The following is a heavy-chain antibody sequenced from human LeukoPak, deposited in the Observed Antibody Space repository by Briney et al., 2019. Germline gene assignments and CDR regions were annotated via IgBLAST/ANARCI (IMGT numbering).Heavy chain of an antibody. CDR3: AKDIRVQALRLDYFDY. V-gene: IGHV3-11*04. CDR2: ISSSGSTI. J-gene: IGHJ4*02. D-gene: IGHD1-14*01. CDR1: GFTFSDYY. Sequence: PGGSLRLSCAASGFTFSDYYMSWIRQAPGKGLEWVSYISSSGSTIYYADSVKGRFTISRDNAKNSLYLQMNSLRAEDTAVYYCAKDIRVQALRLDYFDYWGQGTLVTVSS.